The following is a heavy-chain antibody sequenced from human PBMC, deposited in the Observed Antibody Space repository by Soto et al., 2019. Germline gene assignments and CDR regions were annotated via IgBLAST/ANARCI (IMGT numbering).Heavy chain of an antibody. D-gene: IGHD3-3*01. Sequence: QVQLQESGPGLVKPSQTLSLTCTVSGGSISSGGYYWSWIRQHPGKGLEWIGYIYYSGSTYYNPSLKSRVTISVDTSKNQFSLKLSSVTAADTAVYYCARSYYDFWSGYQTAPYYYYGMDVWGQGTTVTVSS. CDR2: IYYSGST. J-gene: IGHJ6*02. V-gene: IGHV4-31*03. CDR1: GGSISSGGYY. CDR3: ARSYYDFWSGYQTAPYYYYGMDV.